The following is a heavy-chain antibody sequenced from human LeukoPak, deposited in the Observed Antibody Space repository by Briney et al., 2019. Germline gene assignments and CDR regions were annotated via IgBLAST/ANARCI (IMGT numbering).Heavy chain of an antibody. Sequence: GSSVKVSCKASGGTFSSYAISWVRQAPGQGLEWMGRMIPILGIANYAQKFQGRVTITADKSTSTAYMELSSLRSEDTAVYYCARSRAYYYDSPGLNGNWFDPWGQGTLVTVSS. CDR1: GGTFSSYA. J-gene: IGHJ5*02. V-gene: IGHV1-69*04. CDR3: ARSRAYYYDSPGLNGNWFDP. D-gene: IGHD3-22*01. CDR2: MIPILGIA.